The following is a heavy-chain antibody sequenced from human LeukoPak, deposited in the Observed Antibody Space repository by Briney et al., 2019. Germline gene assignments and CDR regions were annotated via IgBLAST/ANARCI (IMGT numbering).Heavy chain of an antibody. D-gene: IGHD6-13*01. CDR3: ARDPTDGPYSSSPIDY. J-gene: IGHJ4*02. CDR1: GFTFSSYW. Sequence: PGGSLRLSCAASGFTFSSYWMHWVRQAPGKGLVWASRINSDGSSTSYADSVKGRFTISRDNAKNTLYLQMDSLRAEDTAVYYCARDPTDGPYSSSPIDYWGQGTLVTVSS. V-gene: IGHV3-74*01. CDR2: INSDGSST.